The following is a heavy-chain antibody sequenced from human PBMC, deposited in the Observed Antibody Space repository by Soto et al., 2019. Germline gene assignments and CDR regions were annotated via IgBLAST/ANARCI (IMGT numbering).Heavy chain of an antibody. CDR1: GFSLSTSGVG. CDR3: ARHILTGYYLAY. D-gene: IGHD3-9*01. V-gene: IGHV2-5*01. CDR2: IYWNDDK. Sequence: GSGPTLVNPTQTLTLTCTFSGFSLSTSGVGVGWIRQPPGKALEWLALIYWNDDKRYSPSLKSRLTITKDTSKNQVVLTMTNMDPVDTATYYGARHILTGYYLAYWGQGTLVTVSS. J-gene: IGHJ4*02.